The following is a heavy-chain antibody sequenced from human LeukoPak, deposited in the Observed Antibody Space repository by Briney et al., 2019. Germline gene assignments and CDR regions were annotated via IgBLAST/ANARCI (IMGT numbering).Heavy chain of an antibody. CDR2: IRYDGSNK. D-gene: IGHD6-19*01. J-gene: IGHJ4*02. V-gene: IGHV3-30*02. Sequence: GGSLRLSCAASGFTFNSYSMNWVRQAPGKGLEWVAFIRYDGSNKYYADSVKGRFTISRDNSKNTLYLQMNSLRAEDTAVYYCAKGLQWLPYYFDYWGQGTLVTVSS. CDR1: GFTFNSYS. CDR3: AKGLQWLPYYFDY.